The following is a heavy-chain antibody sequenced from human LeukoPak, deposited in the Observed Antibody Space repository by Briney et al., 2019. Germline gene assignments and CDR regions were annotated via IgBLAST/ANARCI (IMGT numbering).Heavy chain of an antibody. V-gene: IGHV4-34*01. D-gene: IGHD3-10*01. CDR3: ARQGTRAVRGVISWFDP. CDR2: VNHSGRT. Sequence: PSETLSLTCAVYGVSFSDYWWTWVRQSPGKGLEWIGEVNHSGRTNYNPSLKSRVTISVDTSKNQFSLKLSSVTAADTAVYYCARQGTRAVRGVISWFDPWGQGTLVTVSS. CDR1: GVSFSDYW. J-gene: IGHJ5*02.